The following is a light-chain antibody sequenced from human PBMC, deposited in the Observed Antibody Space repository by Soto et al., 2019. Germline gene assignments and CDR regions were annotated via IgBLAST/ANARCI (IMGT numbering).Light chain of an antibody. CDR2: GAS. Sequence: EIVLTQSPGTLSLSPGERATLSCRTSQTISSSYLAWYQQKPGRAPRLLSYGASSRATGIPDRLSGSGSETDFTLTISRLEPEDFALYYCQQYSTSPLTFGGGTKVEIK. V-gene: IGKV3-20*01. CDR1: QTISSSY. CDR3: QQYSTSPLT. J-gene: IGKJ4*01.